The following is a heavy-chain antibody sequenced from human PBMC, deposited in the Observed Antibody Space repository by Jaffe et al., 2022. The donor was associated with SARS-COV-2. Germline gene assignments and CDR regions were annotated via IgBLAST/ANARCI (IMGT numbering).Heavy chain of an antibody. D-gene: IGHD6-13*01. CDR2: IYYSGST. Sequence: QLQLQESGPGLVKPSETLSLTCTVSGGSISSSSYYWGWIRQPPGKGLEWIGSIYYSGSTYYNPSLKSRVTISVDTSKNQFSLKLSSVTAADTAVYYCARHTHSSSFTYYYYMDVWGKGTTVTVSS. V-gene: IGHV4-39*01. J-gene: IGHJ6*03. CDR1: GGSISSSSYY. CDR3: ARHTHSSSFTYYYYMDV.